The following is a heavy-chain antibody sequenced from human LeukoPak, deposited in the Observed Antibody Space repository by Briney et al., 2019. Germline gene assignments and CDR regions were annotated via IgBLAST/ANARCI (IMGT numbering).Heavy chain of an antibody. D-gene: IGHD6-13*01. CDR3: ARETAAVGIPDY. CDR2: IYTGGDT. Sequence: GGSLRLSCAASGFTVSNNYMSWVRQAPGKGLEWVSVIYTGGDTYYADSAKGRFTISRDNSKNTLYLQMNSLTVEDTAVYYCARETAAVGIPDYWGQGTLVTVSS. CDR1: GFTVSNNY. J-gene: IGHJ4*02. V-gene: IGHV3-53*01.